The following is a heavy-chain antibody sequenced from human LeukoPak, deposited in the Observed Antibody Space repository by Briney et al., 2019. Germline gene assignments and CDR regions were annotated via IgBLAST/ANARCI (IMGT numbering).Heavy chain of an antibody. D-gene: IGHD5-24*01. J-gene: IGHJ4*02. CDR1: GFTFSRYW. Sequence: PGGSLRLSCAPSGFTFSRYWMTWVRQAPGKGLEWVASIKDDGRQKYYVDSVKGRFTVSRDNAKNSVYLQMNSLRVEDTALYYRARDASRGFDSWGQGTLVTVSS. CDR2: IKDDGRQK. V-gene: IGHV3-7*01. CDR3: ARDASRGFDS.